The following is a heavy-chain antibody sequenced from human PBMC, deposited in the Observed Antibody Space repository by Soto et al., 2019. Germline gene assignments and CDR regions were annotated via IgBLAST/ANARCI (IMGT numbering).Heavy chain of an antibody. D-gene: IGHD2-2*01. CDR1: RFTFRTYG. V-gene: IGHV3-30*18. J-gene: IGHJ6*02. CDR2: LSHDGSNK. CDR3: AKEGVSFSTSCSRCYGLDV. Sequence: QVQLVESGGAVFQPGRSLRLSCEASRFTFRTYGMHWVGQAPGKGREWVAALSHDGSNKYYAGSVKGRFTISRDNSKNTLYLEMDSLRLDDTAVYYCAKEGVSFSTSCSRCYGLDVWGQGTPVTVSS.